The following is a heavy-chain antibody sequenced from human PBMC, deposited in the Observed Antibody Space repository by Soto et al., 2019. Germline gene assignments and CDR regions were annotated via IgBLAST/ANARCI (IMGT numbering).Heavy chain of an antibody. CDR2: INHSGST. V-gene: IGHV4-34*01. J-gene: IGHJ3*02. CDR3: ARGFEIRPAGI. Sequence: QVQLQQWGAGLLKPSETLSLTCAVYGGSFSGYYWSWIRQPPGKGLEWIGEINHSGSTNYNPSLKSRFPISVDLSRKQSSLKLSSVTATAPAVYSCARGFEIRPAGIWGQGTMVTVSS. CDR1: GGSFSGYY.